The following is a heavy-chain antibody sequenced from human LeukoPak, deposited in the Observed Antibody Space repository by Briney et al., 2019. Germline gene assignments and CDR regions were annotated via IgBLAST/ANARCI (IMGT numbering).Heavy chain of an antibody. Sequence: GESLKISCKGFGYAFSSHWIGWVRQKPGEGLEWMGITHPDDSDTRYSPSFQGHVTISADKSISTAYMQWSSLMASDNAIYYCARHSNWNHIDYWGQGTLVTVSS. J-gene: IGHJ4*02. CDR3: ARHSNWNHIDY. V-gene: IGHV5-51*01. CDR1: GYAFSSHW. CDR2: THPDDSDT. D-gene: IGHD1-1*01.